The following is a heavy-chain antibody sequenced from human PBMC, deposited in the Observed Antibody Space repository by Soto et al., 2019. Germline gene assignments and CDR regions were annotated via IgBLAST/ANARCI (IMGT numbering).Heavy chain of an antibody. V-gene: IGHV3-48*01. Sequence: GGSLRLSCAASGFTFSSYSMNWVRQAPGKGLEWVSYISSSSSTIYYADSVKGRFTISRDNAKNSLYLQMNSLRAEDTAVYYCARLVVVPAAHKAEYFQHWGQGTLVTVSS. CDR2: ISSSSSTI. CDR3: ARLVVVPAAHKAEYFQH. J-gene: IGHJ1*01. CDR1: GFTFSSYS. D-gene: IGHD2-2*01.